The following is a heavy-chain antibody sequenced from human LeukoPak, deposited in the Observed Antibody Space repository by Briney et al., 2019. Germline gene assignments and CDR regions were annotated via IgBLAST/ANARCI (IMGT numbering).Heavy chain of an antibody. Sequence: SETLSLTCTVSGGSISSYYWSWIRQPPGKGLEWIGYINYSGSTNYNPSLKSRVTISVDTSKNQFSLKLSSVTAADTAVYYCAREALLFGEFLPTPGAFDIWGQGTILTVSS. V-gene: IGHV4-59*01. CDR2: INYSGST. J-gene: IGHJ3*02. D-gene: IGHD3-10*01. CDR1: GGSISSYY. CDR3: AREALLFGEFLPTPGAFDI.